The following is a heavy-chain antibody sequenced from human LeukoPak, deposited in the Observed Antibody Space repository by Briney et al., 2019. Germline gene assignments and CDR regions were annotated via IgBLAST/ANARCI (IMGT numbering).Heavy chain of an antibody. V-gene: IGHV3-30-3*01. CDR3: ARDPKNYYDSSGFDY. CDR1: GFTFSSYA. Sequence: HPGGSLRLSCAASGFTFSSYAMHWVRQAPGKGLEWVAVISYDGSNKYYADSVKGRFTISRDNSKNTLYLQMNSLRAEDTAVYYCARDPKNYYDSSGFDYWGQGTLVTVSS. CDR2: ISYDGSNK. J-gene: IGHJ4*02. D-gene: IGHD3-22*01.